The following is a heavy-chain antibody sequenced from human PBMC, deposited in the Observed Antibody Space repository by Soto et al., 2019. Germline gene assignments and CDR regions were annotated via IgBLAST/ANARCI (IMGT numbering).Heavy chain of an antibody. CDR2: ISGYNGNT. J-gene: IGHJ1*01. Sequence: QVQLVQSGAEVKKPGASVKVSCKASGYTFSNYGISWVRQAPGQGPEWMGWISGYNGNTNYAQTFQGRVSMTTDTSTSTAYMERRSLRSDDTAVYYCARGGSSWSTEYYQHWGQGTLVIVSS. V-gene: IGHV1-18*01. D-gene: IGHD6-13*01. CDR3: ARGGSSWSTEYYQH. CDR1: GYTFSNYG.